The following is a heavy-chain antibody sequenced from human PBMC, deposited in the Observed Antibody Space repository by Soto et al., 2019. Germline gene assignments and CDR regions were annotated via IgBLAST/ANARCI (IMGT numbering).Heavy chain of an antibody. CDR3: TGRPKAGDAGVDHLAY. Sequence: EVRLVESGGGSVKPEGSLRLSCAASGLRLSDGWMNWVRQTPGKGLEWVGRIKSKGDGGAVDYAAPVNGRFTISRDDSENMLYLQMNNLQADDTGIYDCTGRPKAGDAGVDHLAYWGQGALVTVSS. CDR1: GLRLSDGW. V-gene: IGHV3-15*07. CDR2: IKSKGDGGAV. D-gene: IGHD3-10*01. J-gene: IGHJ4*02.